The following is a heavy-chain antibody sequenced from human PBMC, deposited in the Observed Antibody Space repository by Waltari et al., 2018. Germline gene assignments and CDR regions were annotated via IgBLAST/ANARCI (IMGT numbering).Heavy chain of an antibody. J-gene: IGHJ3*01. CDR2: INHAGNI. CDR3: ARISGLDYATPM. V-gene: IGHV4-34*01. D-gene: IGHD5-12*01. CDR1: GGSFSSYY. Sequence: QVQLQQWGAGLLKPSETLSLTCGVRGGSFSSYYWSWIRQSPGKGLEWLGEINHAGNIPYNPSFKSRVTMSIDTARNQFSLEVKSVIAADTAVYFCARISGLDYATPMWGLGTVVTVSS.